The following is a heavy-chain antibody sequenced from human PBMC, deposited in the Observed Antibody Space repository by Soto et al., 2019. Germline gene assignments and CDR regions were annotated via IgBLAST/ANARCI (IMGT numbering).Heavy chain of an antibody. CDR2: IIPIFGTA. CDR1: GGTFSSYA. J-gene: IGHJ6*02. V-gene: IGHV1-69*01. CDR3: ARAYCRSTSCYGVDYYYYGMDV. Sequence: QVQLVQSGAEVKKPGSSVKVSCKASGGTFSSYAISWVRQAPGQGLEWMGGIIPIFGTANYAQKFQGRVTITADESTSTAYMELSSLRSEDTAVYYCARAYCRSTSCYGVDYYYYGMDVWGQGTTVTFSS. D-gene: IGHD2-2*01.